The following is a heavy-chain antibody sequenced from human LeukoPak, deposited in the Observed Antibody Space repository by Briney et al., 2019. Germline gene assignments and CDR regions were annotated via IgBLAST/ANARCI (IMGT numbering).Heavy chain of an antibody. D-gene: IGHD3-10*01. CDR3: ARGGSYYYGSGIAFDI. Sequence: GGSLRLSCAASGFTFSSYSMNWVRQAPGKGLEWVSYISSSSSTIHYADSVKGRFTISRDNAKNSLYLQMNSLRAEDTAVYYCARGGSYYYGSGIAFDIWGQGTMVTVSS. V-gene: IGHV3-48*04. CDR1: GFTFSSYS. CDR2: ISSSSSTI. J-gene: IGHJ3*02.